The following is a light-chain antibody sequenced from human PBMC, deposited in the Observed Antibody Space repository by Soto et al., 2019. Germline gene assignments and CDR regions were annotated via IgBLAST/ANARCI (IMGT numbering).Light chain of an antibody. V-gene: IGKV1-33*01. CDR2: DAS. J-gene: IGKJ3*01. CDR3: QQYDDLPLT. Sequence: DIQMTQSPSSLSASVGDRVTITCQASQNIRTYLNCYQQKPGQAPKLLIVDASNFGIGVPPRFCRTVSVTHFTFTISILHPEDIATYYCQQYDDLPLTFGPGTKMDIK. CDR1: QNIRTY.